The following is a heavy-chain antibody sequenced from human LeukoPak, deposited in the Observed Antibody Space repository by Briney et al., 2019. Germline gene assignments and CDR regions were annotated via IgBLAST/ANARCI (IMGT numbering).Heavy chain of an antibody. CDR2: IYPGDSDT. D-gene: IGHD6-19*01. CDR1: GYSFTTYW. Sequence: GESLKISCKGSGYSFTTYWIAWVRQMPGKGLEWMGMIYPGDSDTRYSPSFQGQVTISVVKSVSTAYLQWSSLKASDTAMYYCARLLEGVAGTWGYWGQGTLVTVS. CDR3: ARLLEGVAGTWGY. J-gene: IGHJ4*02. V-gene: IGHV5-51*01.